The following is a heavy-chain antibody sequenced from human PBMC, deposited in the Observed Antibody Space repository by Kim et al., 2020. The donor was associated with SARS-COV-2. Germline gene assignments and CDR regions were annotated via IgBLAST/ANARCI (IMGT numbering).Heavy chain of an antibody. CDR1: GGSINSFY. CDR3: ARGPEIVVVPAAHQFYLDY. J-gene: IGHJ4*02. Sequence: SETLSLTCTVSGGSINSFYWSWIRQTPGKTLEWIGYIYDSGSTNYNPSLKSRVTISVDPSKNQFSLKLNSVTSADTAVYYCARGPEIVVVPAAHQFYLDYWGQGTLVTVSS. V-gene: IGHV4-59*01. CDR2: IYDSGST. D-gene: IGHD2-2*01.